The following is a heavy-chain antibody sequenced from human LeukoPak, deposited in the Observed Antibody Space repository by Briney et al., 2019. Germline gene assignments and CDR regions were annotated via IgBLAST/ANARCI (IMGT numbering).Heavy chain of an antibody. D-gene: IGHD4-23*01. CDR1: GGTFSSYA. J-gene: IGHJ6*02. Sequence: SVKVSCKASGGTFSSYAISWVRQAPGQGLEWMGRIIPILGIANYAQKFQGRVTITADKSTSTAYMELSSLRSEDTAVYYCARTGGNSILGYYYGMDVWGQGTTVTVSS. V-gene: IGHV1-69*04. CDR2: IIPILGIA. CDR3: ARTGGNSILGYYYGMDV.